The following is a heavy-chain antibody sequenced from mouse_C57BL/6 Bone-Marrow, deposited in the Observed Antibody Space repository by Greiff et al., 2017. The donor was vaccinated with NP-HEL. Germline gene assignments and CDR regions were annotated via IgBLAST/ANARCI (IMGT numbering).Heavy chain of an antibody. CDR3: ARPLYYDYDDWYFDV. V-gene: IGHV5-12*01. D-gene: IGHD2-4*01. CDR2: ISNGGGST. CDR1: GFTFSDYY. Sequence: DVKLVESGGGLVQPGGSLKLSCAASGFTFSDYYMYWVRQTPEKRLEWVAYISNGGGSTYYPDTVKGRFTISRDNAKNTLYLQMSRLKSEDTAMYYCARPLYYDYDDWYFDVWGTGTTVTVSS. J-gene: IGHJ1*03.